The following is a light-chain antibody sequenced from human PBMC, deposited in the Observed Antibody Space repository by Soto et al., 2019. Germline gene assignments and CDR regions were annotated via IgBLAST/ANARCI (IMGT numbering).Light chain of an antibody. J-gene: IGKJ5*01. CDR2: GAS. Sequence: DIQMTPSQSSLSSSVVDRVTITFRASQTIATFLNCYQQTPGKAPKLLIYGASTFQSGVPSRFSGSGSGADFTLTISRLKPEDYATYYCKLSHTNINVGKGKRREIK. CDR1: QTIATF. V-gene: IGKV1-39*01. CDR3: KLSHTNIN.